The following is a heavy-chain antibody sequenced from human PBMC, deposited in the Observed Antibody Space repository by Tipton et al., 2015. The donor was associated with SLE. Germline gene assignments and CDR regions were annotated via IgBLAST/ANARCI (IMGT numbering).Heavy chain of an antibody. Sequence: TLSLTCTVSGGSISSGSYYWSWIRQPAGKGLEWIGYIYTSGSTNYNPSLKSRVTISIDTSKNQFSLKLSSVTAADTAVYYCASNYGSGSYWFDPWGQGTLVTVSS. CDR1: GGSISSGSYY. CDR2: IYTSGST. D-gene: IGHD3-10*01. CDR3: ASNYGSGSYWFDP. J-gene: IGHJ5*02. V-gene: IGHV4-61*09.